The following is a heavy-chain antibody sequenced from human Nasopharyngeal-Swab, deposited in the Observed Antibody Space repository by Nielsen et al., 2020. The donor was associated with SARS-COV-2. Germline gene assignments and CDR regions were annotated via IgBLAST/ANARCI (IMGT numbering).Heavy chain of an antibody. J-gene: IGHJ4*02. D-gene: IGHD3-16*01. Sequence: SQTLSLTRAISGVSVSNDRVAWNWIRQSPSSGLEWLGRTYYRSEWYNDYAVSVKSRITIKPDPSTNQFSLQLNSVTPEDTAVYYCASDEGAHNCWGQGTLVTVSS. CDR3: ASDEGAHNC. CDR2: TYYRSEWYN. CDR1: GVSVSNDRVA. V-gene: IGHV6-1*01.